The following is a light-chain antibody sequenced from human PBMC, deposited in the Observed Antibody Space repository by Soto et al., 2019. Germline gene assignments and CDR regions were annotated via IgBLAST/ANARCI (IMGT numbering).Light chain of an antibody. J-gene: IGKJ1*01. CDR1: QSVSSSY. CDR2: GAS. V-gene: IGKV3-20*01. CDR3: QQYGSSPWT. Sequence: EIVLTQSPDTLSLSPGERATLSCRASQSVSSSYLAWYQQKPGQAPRLLIYGASSRATGIPDRFSGSGSGTDFTLSISRLEPEHFAVYYCQQYGSSPWTFGQGTNVEIK.